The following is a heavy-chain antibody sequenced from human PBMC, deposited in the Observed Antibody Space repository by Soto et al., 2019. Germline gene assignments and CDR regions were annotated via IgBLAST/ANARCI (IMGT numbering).Heavy chain of an antibody. Sequence: ASVKVSCKASEYIFTDYYIHWVRQAPGQGLEWMGWMNPNAGGTNYARKFQGRVTMTRDTSISIAYMELTRLTSDDTAVYYCTRCSMLVRGPVRVPLDYWGPGTLVTVSS. J-gene: IGHJ4*02. V-gene: IGHV1-2*02. D-gene: IGHD1-26*01. CDR2: MNPNAGGT. CDR3: TRCSMLVRGPVRVPLDY. CDR1: EYIFTDYY.